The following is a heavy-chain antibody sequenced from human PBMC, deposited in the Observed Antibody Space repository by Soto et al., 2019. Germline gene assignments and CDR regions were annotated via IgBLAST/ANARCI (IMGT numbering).Heavy chain of an antibody. CDR1: GGTFSSYA. CDR2: IIPIFGTA. CDR3: ATYIGVGKHYYYYCMDV. J-gene: IGHJ6*02. Sequence: QVQLVQSGAEVKKPGSSVKVSCKASGGTFSSYAISWVRQAPGQGLEWMGGIIPIFGTANYAQTFQGRVTITADESTSTAYMELSSLRSEDTAVYYCATYIGVGKHYYYYCMDVWGQGTTVTVSS. V-gene: IGHV1-69*01. D-gene: IGHD2-21*01.